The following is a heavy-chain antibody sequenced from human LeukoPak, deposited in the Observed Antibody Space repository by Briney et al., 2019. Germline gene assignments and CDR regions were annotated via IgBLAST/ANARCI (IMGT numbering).Heavy chain of an antibody. V-gene: IGHV3-74*03. CDR2: INSDGTST. D-gene: IGHD2-15*01. CDR3: ARRVDATRWFDP. J-gene: IGHJ5*02. CDR1: GFTFSNYF. Sequence: GGSLRLSCAASGFTFSNYFMHWVRQAPGKGLAWVSRINSDGTSTMNADSVKGRFTISRDNAKNTLYLQMNSLRDEDTAVYYCARRVDATRWFDPWGQGTLVTVSS.